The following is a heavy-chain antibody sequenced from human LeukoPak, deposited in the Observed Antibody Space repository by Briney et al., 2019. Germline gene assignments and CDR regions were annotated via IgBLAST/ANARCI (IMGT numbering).Heavy chain of an antibody. CDR3: ARRTFRGVAY. Sequence: PSETLSLTCTVSGGSISSYYWSWIRQPPGKGLEWIGYIYYSGSTNYNPSLKSRVTISVDTSKNQFSLKLSSVTAADTAVYYCARRTFRGVAYWGQGTLVTVSS. CDR1: GGSISSYY. CDR2: IYYSGST. V-gene: IGHV4-59*12. J-gene: IGHJ4*02. D-gene: IGHD3-16*01.